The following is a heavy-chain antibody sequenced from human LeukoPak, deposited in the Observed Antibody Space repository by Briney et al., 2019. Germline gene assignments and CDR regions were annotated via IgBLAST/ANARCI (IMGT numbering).Heavy chain of an antibody. J-gene: IGHJ1*01. CDR3: AKEINEDVVATLY. V-gene: IGHV3-23*01. CDR1: GFTFSSYA. CDR2: ISGSGGST. Sequence: GGSLRLSCAASGFTFSSYAMSWVRQAPRKGLEWVSAISGSGGSTYYADSVKGRFTISRDNSKNTLYLQMNGLRAEDTAVYYCAKEINEDVVATLYWGQGTLVTVSS. D-gene: IGHD5-12*01.